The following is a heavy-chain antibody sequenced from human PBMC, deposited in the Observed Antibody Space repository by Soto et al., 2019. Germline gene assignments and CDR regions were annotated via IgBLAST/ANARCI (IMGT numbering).Heavy chain of an antibody. D-gene: IGHD6-6*01. CDR3: ARGIAARPPSYYYYMDV. J-gene: IGHJ6*03. V-gene: IGHV3-66*01. CDR1: GFTVSSNY. Sequence: EVQLVESGGGLVQPGGSLRLSCAASGFTVSSNYMSWVRQAPGKGLEWVSVIYSGGSTYYADSVKGRFTISRDNSKNTLYLQMNSLRAEDTAVYYCARGIAARPPSYYYYMDVWGKGTTVTVSS. CDR2: IYSGGST.